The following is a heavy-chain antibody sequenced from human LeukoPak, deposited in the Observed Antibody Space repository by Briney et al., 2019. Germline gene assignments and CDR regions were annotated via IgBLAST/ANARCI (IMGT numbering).Heavy chain of an antibody. CDR2: INHSGST. J-gene: IGHJ5*02. V-gene: IGHV4-34*01. CDR1: GGSFGGYY. D-gene: IGHD3-16*02. Sequence: SETLSLTCAVYGGSFGGYYWSWIRQPPGKGLEWIGEINHSGSTNYNPSLKSRVTISVDTSKNQFSLKLSSVTAADTAAYYCARGVNGDTWGQGTLVTVSS. CDR3: ARGVNGDT.